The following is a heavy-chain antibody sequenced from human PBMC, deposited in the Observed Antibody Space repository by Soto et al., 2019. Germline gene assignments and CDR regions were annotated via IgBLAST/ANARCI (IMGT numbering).Heavy chain of an antibody. CDR3: ARGYCSGGSCYYNGRYYYGMDV. V-gene: IGHV1-3*01. Sequence: ASVKVSCKASGYTFTSYAMHWVRQAPGQRLEWMGWINAGNGNTKYSQKFQGRVTITRDTSASTAYMELSSLRSEDTAVYYCARGYCSGGSCYYNGRYYYGMDVWGQGTTVTVYS. CDR2: INAGNGNT. D-gene: IGHD2-15*01. CDR1: GYTFTSYA. J-gene: IGHJ6*02.